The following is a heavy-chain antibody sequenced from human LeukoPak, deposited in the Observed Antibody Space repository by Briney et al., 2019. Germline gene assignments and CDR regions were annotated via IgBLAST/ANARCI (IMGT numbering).Heavy chain of an antibody. CDR1: GGSFSGYY. CDR3: ARGLRAQGLYDFVWGSYRRHLYFDY. V-gene: IGHV4-34*01. D-gene: IGHD3-16*02. Sequence: SETLSLTCAVYGGSFSGYYWSWIRQPPGKGLEWIGEINHSGSTNYNPSLKSRVTISVDTSKNQFSLKLSSVTAADTAVYYCARGLRAQGLYDFVWGSYRRHLYFDYWGQGNLVTVSS. J-gene: IGHJ4*02. CDR2: INHSGST.